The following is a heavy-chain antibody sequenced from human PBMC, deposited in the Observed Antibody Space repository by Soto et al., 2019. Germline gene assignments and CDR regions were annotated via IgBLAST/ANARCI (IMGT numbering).Heavy chain of an antibody. CDR2: IYPGDSDT. J-gene: IGHJ3*02. CDR1: GYSFTSYW. V-gene: IGHV5-51*01. D-gene: IGHD3-3*01. Sequence: GESLKISCKGSGYSFTSYWIGWVRQMPGKGLEWMGIIYPGDSDTRYSPSFQGQVTISADKSISTAYLQWSSLKASDTAMYYCARSRYYDFWSGKNYPGPPFDAFDIWGQGTMVTVSS. CDR3: ARSRYYDFWSGKNYPGPPFDAFDI.